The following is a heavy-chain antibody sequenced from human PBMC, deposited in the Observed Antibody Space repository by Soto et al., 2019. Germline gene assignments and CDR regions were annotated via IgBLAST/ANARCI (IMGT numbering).Heavy chain of an antibody. V-gene: IGHV3-30-3*01. CDR2: ISYDGSNK. Sequence: GGSLRLSCAASGFTFSSYAMHWVRQAPGKGLEWVAVISYDGSNKYYADSVKGRFTISRDNSKNTLYLQMNSLRAEDTAVYYCARESSGITGTTLYYYYGMDVWGQGTTVTVSS. CDR1: GFTFSSYA. J-gene: IGHJ6*02. CDR3: ARESSGITGTTLYYYYGMDV. D-gene: IGHD1-7*01.